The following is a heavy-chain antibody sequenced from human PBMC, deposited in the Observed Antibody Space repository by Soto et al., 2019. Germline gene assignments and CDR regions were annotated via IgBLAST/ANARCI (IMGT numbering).Heavy chain of an antibody. V-gene: IGHV4-34*01. Sequence: SETLSLTCAVYGGSFSGYYWSWIRHPPGKGLEWIGEINHSGSTNYNPSLKSRVTISVDTSKNQFSLKLSSVTAADTAVYYCARGRTGTTLRYYYYYGMDVWGQGTTVTVSS. CDR3: ARGRTGTTLRYYYYYGMDV. D-gene: IGHD1-7*01. J-gene: IGHJ6*02. CDR1: GGSFSGYY. CDR2: INHSGST.